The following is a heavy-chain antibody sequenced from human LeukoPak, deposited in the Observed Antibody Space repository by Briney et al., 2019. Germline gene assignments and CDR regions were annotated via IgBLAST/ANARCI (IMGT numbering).Heavy chain of an antibody. V-gene: IGHV1-2*02. D-gene: IGHD2-15*01. CDR1: GYTFTDSY. J-gene: IGHJ4*02. CDR3: TREGRVGVPFDY. Sequence: ASLKLSCKTSGYTFTDSYMHWVRQAPGQGLEWIGWINPNAGDTTYAQGFHGRVTMTRDTSISTVYMELNSLKLGDTAVYYCTREGRVGVPFDYWGQGTLVTVSS. CDR2: INPNAGDT.